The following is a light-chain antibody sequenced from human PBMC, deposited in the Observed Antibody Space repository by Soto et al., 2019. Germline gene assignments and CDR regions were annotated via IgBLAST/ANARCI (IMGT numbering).Light chain of an antibody. J-gene: IGKJ4*01. CDR3: MQRLDAPWT. V-gene: IGKV2-28*01. CDR2: LGF. Sequence: ESVMSQSPPSLSVTPGEPASISCSSSHSLLHSNVFQYLDWYLQKPGQSPQLLIYLGFNRASGVPDRFSGSGSGTDFTLKISRVEAEDVGIYFCMQRLDAPWTFGGGTKVDIK. CDR1: HSLLHSNVFQY.